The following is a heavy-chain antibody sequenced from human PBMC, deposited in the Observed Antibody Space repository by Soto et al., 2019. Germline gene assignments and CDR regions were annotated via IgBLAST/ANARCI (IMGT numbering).Heavy chain of an antibody. J-gene: IGHJ4*02. V-gene: IGHV1-69*08. CDR3: ARDGGVVDYYDSSGYPPFDY. CDR2: IIPILGIA. Sequence: QVQLVQSGAEVKKPGSSVKVSCKASGGTFSSYTISWVRQAPGQGLEWMGRIIPILGIANYAQKFQGRVTITADKSTSTAYMELSSLRSEDTAVYYCARDGGVVDYYDSSGYPPFDYWGQGTLVTVSS. CDR1: GGTFSSYT. D-gene: IGHD3-22*01.